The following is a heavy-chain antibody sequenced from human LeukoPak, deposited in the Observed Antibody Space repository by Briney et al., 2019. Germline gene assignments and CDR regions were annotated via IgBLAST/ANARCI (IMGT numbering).Heavy chain of an antibody. V-gene: IGHV4-59*12. D-gene: IGHD2-2*01. CDR3: ARSVVPAANSYFDY. CDR2: MYYSGST. J-gene: IGHJ4*02. Sequence: SETLSLTCTVSGGSINTYYWSWIRQPPGKGLEWIGYMYYSGSTNYNPSLKTRVTISVDTSRNQFSLKLSSVTAADTAVYYCARSVVPAANSYFDYWGQGTLVTVSS. CDR1: GGSINTYY.